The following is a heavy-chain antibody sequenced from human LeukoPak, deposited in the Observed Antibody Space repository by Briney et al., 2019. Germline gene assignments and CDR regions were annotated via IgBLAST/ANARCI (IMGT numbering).Heavy chain of an antibody. CDR1: GFTFSSYA. J-gene: IGHJ4*02. D-gene: IGHD3-16*01. CDR3: AKVSFTSYYDYVWGSYDY. CDR2: ISGSGGST. Sequence: GGSLRLSCAASGFTFSSYAMSWVRQAPGKGLEWASAISGSGGSTYYADSVKGRFTISRDNSKNTLYLQMNSLRAEDTAVYYCAKVSFTSYYDYVWGSYDYWGQGTLVTVSS. V-gene: IGHV3-23*01.